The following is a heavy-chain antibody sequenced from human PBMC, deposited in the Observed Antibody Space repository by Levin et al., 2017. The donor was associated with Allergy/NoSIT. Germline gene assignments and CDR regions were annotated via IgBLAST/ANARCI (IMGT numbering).Heavy chain of an antibody. J-gene: IGHJ4*02. Sequence: LSLTCAASGFTVSSNYMSWVRQAPGKGLEWVSVIYSGGSTYYADSVKGRFTISRDNSKNTLYLQMNSLRAEDTAVYYCARGEALLWFGDINYFDYWGQGTLVTVSS. CDR1: GFTVSSNY. CDR3: ARGEALLWFGDINYFDY. V-gene: IGHV3-66*01. D-gene: IGHD3-10*01. CDR2: IYSGGST.